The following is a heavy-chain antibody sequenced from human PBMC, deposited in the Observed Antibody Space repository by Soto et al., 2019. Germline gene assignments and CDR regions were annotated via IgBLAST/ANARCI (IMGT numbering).Heavy chain of an antibody. CDR1: GGSISSGGYY. CDR3: ARDNEGGSYDGAFDI. V-gene: IGHV4-31*03. D-gene: IGHD1-26*01. J-gene: IGHJ3*02. CDR2: IYYSGST. Sequence: QVQLQESGPGLVKPSQTLSLTCTVSGGSISSGGYYWSWIRQHPGKGLEWIGYIYYSGSTYYNPSLKGRVTIXXDXSXXQFSLKLSSVTAADTAVYYCARDNEGGSYDGAFDIWGQGTMVTVSS.